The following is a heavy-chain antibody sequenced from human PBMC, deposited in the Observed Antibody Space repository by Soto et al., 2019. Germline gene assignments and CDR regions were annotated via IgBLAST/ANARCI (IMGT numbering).Heavy chain of an antibody. J-gene: IGHJ5*02. V-gene: IGHV3-21*01. D-gene: IGHD6-13*01. CDR1: GFTFRSFT. CDR2: ISSNSAYI. CDR3: TGDASRDSSARGYFGP. Sequence: PGGSLRLSCAASGFTFRSFTMNWVRQAPGKGLEWVSTISSNSAYIYYTDALRGRFTISRDNSKNSLQLQMNSLRAEDTAVYYCTGDASRDSSARGYFGPWGTGTLVTVSS.